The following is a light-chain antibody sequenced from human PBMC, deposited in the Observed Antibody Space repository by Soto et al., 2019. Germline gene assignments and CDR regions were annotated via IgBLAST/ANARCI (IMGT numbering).Light chain of an antibody. Sequence: QSALTQPASVSGSPGQSITISCTGTSSDVGSSNLVSWYQQHPGKAPKLMIYEGSKRPSGVSNRFSGSKSGNTASLTVSGLQAEDEADYYCCSYAGTSTLFGGGTKVTVL. CDR3: CSYAGTSTL. J-gene: IGLJ2*01. CDR2: EGS. V-gene: IGLV2-23*01. CDR1: SSDVGSSNL.